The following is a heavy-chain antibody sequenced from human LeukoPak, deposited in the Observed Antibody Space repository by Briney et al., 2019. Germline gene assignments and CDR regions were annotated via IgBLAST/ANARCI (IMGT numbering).Heavy chain of an antibody. J-gene: IGHJ4*02. Sequence: PSETLSLTCTVYGGSISSDYWSWIRQPPGRGLEWIGYISYSGSPNYNPSLKSRVTISVDTSKNQFSLKLSSVTAADTAVYYCARASHDYGDYSHFDYWGQGTLVTVSS. CDR1: GGSISSDY. CDR2: ISYSGSP. CDR3: ARASHDYGDYSHFDY. V-gene: IGHV4-59*01. D-gene: IGHD4-17*01.